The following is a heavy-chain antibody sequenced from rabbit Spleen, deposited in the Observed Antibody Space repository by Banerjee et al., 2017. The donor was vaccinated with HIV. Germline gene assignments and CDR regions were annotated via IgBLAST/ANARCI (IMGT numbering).Heavy chain of an antibody. CDR3: ARDTGTSFSTYGMDL. V-gene: IGHV1S40*01. D-gene: IGHD8-1*01. CDR1: GFSFSSNDY. CDR2: TAGGRSAFT. Sequence: QSLEESGGGLVQPEGSLTLTCTTSGFSFSSNDYMCWVRQAPGKGLEWIACTAGGRSAFTYYANWAKGRFTCSKASSTTVTLQMTSLTAADTATYFCARDTGTSFSTYGMDLWGPGTLVTVS. J-gene: IGHJ6*01.